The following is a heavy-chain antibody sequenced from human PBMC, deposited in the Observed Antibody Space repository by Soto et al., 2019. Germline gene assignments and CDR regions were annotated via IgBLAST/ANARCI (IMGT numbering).Heavy chain of an antibody. Sequence: PGESLKSSCKGSGYSFTSYWISWVRQMPGKGLEWMGRIDPSDSYTNYSPSFQGHVTISADKSISTAYLQWSSLKASDTAMYYCARHSTYYDFWSGYASNWFDPWGQGTLVTAPQ. D-gene: IGHD3-3*01. J-gene: IGHJ5*02. CDR1: GYSFTSYW. CDR3: ARHSTYYDFWSGYASNWFDP. CDR2: IDPSDSYT. V-gene: IGHV5-10-1*01.